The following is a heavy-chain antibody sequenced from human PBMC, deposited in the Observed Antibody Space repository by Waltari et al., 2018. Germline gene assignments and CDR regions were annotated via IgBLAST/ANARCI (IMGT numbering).Heavy chain of an antibody. CDR2: INHSGST. D-gene: IGHD3-22*01. Sequence: QVQLQQWGAGLLKTSETLSLTCAVYGGSFSGCYWSWPRRPPGRGREWIGEINHSGSTNYNPSLKSRVTISVDTSKNQFSLKLSSVTAADTAVYYCARGIKGRIYYYDSSGYYIDYWGQGTLVTVSS. CDR3: ARGIKGRIYYYDSSGYYIDY. J-gene: IGHJ4*02. V-gene: IGHV4-34*01. CDR1: GGSFSGCY.